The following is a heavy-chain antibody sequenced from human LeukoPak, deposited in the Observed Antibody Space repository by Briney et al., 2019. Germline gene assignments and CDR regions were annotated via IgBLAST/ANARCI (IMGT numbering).Heavy chain of an antibody. CDR2: ISGVGGST. CDR3: ARDLGGVTDY. V-gene: IGHV3-23*01. J-gene: IGHJ4*02. D-gene: IGHD3-16*01. Sequence: PGGSLRLSCAASGFTFSSHAMSWVRQTPGKGLDWVSGISGVGGSTYYADSVKGRFTISRDNSKNTLYLQMNSLRAEDTAVYYCARDLGGVTDYWGQGTLVTVSS. CDR1: GFTFSSHA.